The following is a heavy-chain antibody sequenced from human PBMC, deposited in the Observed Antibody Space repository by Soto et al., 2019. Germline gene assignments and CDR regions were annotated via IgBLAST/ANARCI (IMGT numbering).Heavy chain of an antibody. D-gene: IGHD3-22*01. J-gene: IGHJ4*02. CDR2: ISYDGSNK. CDR1: GFTFSSYV. V-gene: IGHV3-30-3*01. CDR3: ASSSYYESLFDY. Sequence: PGGSLRLSCAASGFTFSSYVMHWVRQAPGKGLEWVAVISYDGSNKYYADSVKGRFTISRDNSKNTLYLQMNSLRAEDTAVYYCASSSYYESLFDYWGQGTLVTVSS.